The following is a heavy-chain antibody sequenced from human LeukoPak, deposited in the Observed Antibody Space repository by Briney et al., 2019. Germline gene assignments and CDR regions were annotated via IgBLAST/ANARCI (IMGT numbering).Heavy chain of an antibody. CDR2: LFSGGDT. CDR3: ARQGYDSGFDY. D-gene: IGHD5-12*01. V-gene: IGHV3-66*01. J-gene: IGHJ4*01. Sequence: GGSLRLSCAASGFSFSRYYMSWVRQAPGKGLEWVSVLFSGGDTYYADSVKDRFSIPRDSSRETLFLRMNSLRADDTAVYYCARQGYDSGFDYWGHGTMVTVSS. CDR1: GFSFSRYY.